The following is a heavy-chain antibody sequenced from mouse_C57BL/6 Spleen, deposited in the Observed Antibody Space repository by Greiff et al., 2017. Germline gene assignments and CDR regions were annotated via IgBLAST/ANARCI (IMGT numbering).Heavy chain of an antibody. CDR2: ISSGGSYT. Sequence: EVQVVESGGDLVKPGGSLKLSCAASGFTFSSYGMSWVRQTPDKRLEWVATISSGGSYTYYPDSVKGRFTISRDNAKNTLYLQMSSLKSEDTAMYYCARMWTAQATFAYWGQGTLVTVSA. V-gene: IGHV5-6*01. CDR1: GFTFSSYG. J-gene: IGHJ3*01. CDR3: ARMWTAQATFAY. D-gene: IGHD3-2*02.